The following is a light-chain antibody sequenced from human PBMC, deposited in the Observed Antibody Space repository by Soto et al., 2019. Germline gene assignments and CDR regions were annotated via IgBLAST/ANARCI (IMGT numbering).Light chain of an antibody. CDR1: QSVNIY. J-gene: IGKJ4*01. V-gene: IGKV3D-15*01. CDR3: QQYDDWLRLT. CDR2: GAS. Sequence: EMVMSQSPATLSVSPGERATLSCRASQSVNIYLAWYQQKPGLAPRLLIFGASYRATGIPARFSGSGSGTEFNLTISSLQSEDFAVYFCQQYDDWLRLTFGGGTKVDIK.